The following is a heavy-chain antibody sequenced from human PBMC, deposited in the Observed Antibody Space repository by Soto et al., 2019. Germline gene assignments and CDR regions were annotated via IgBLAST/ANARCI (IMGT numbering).Heavy chain of an antibody. V-gene: IGHV3-9*01. CDR2: ISWKSGSI. J-gene: IGHJ4*02. Sequence: EVQLVESGGGLVQPGRSLRLSCAASGFTFGDYAMYWVRQAPGKGLEWVSGISWKSGSIGYADSVKGRFTISRDNAKNSLYLQMTSLRAEDSALYYCAKSGSGGCRPYFDSWGQGTLVTVSS. CDR3: AKSGSGGCRPYFDS. D-gene: IGHD2-15*01. CDR1: GFTFGDYA.